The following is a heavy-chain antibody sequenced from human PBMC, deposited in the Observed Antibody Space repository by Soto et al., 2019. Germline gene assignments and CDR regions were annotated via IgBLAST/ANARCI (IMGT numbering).Heavy chain of an antibody. V-gene: IGHV3-49*04. CDR2: IRRKAYGGTT. CDR3: TRSLAIDFDS. Sequence: GGSLRLSCSASGFNFGAYAMSWVRQPPGKGLEWVGFIRRKAYGGTTDYAASVKGRFTISRDDSKSIAYLQMNSLKIEDTAVYYCTRSLAIDFDSWGQGTLVTVSS. J-gene: IGHJ4*02. CDR1: GFNFGAYA.